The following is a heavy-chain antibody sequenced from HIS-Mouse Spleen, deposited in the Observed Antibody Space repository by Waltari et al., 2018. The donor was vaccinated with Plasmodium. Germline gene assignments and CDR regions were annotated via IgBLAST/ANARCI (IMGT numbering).Heavy chain of an antibody. CDR3: ALSGH. CDR1: GLTFSGYA. CDR2: ISYDGSNK. Sequence: QVQLVESGGGVVQPGRYLGLSCAAAGLTFSGYAMHWVRQAPGKGLEWVAVISYDGSNKYYADSVKGRFTISRDNSKNTLYLQMNSLRAEDTAVYYCALSGHWGQGTLVTVSS. V-gene: IGHV3-30*04. D-gene: IGHD3-10*01. J-gene: IGHJ4*02.